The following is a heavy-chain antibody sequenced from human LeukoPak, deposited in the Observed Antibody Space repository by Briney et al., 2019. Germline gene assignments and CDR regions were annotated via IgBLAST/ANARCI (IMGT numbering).Heavy chain of an antibody. CDR1: GFTFSSFA. D-gene: IGHD3-22*01. V-gene: IGHV3-30-3*01. J-gene: IGHJ4*02. CDR2: TSYDGDIK. CDR3: ARAAYDSSGYLTL. Sequence: PGGSLRLSCAASGFTFSSFAMHWVRQAPGKGLEWVALTSYDGDIKYYADSVKGRFTISRDNSKNTLYLQMNSLRAEDTAVYYCARAAYDSSGYLTLWGQGTLVTVSS.